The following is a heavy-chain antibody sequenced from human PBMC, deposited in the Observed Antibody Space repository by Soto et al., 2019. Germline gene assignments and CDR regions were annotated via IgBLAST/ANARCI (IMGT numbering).Heavy chain of an antibody. CDR3: ARGDTISGYTY. D-gene: IGHD3-3*01. Sequence: QVQLQQWGAGLLKPSETLSLTCAVYGGSFSGYYWSWIRQPPGKGLGWIGEIKHSGSTNYNPSLKSRVTISVDTSKNQFSLKLSSVTAADTALYYCARGDTISGYTYWGQGTLVTVSS. CDR1: GGSFSGYY. CDR2: IKHSGST. J-gene: IGHJ4*02. V-gene: IGHV4-34*01.